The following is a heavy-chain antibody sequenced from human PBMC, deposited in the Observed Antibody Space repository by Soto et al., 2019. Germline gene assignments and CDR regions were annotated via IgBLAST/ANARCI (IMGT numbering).Heavy chain of an antibody. CDR1: EYRLPSYA. Sequence: ASANVSCKGPEYRLPSYAIHWRLHAPGQSLEWMGWINAGSGDSKYSQKFQGRVTISSDTSASTEYMELSSLGSEDTDVYCCAREIQGLYVFDYRGEGSLVT. V-gene: IGHV1-3*01. J-gene: IGHJ4*02. D-gene: IGHD3-16*01. CDR2: INAGSGDS. CDR3: AREIQGLYVFDY.